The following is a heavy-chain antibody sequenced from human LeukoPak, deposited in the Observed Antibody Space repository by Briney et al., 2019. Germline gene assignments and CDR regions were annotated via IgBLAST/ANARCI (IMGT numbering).Heavy chain of an antibody. CDR3: ARGSRVDASY. Sequence: ASVRVSCKASGYTFTSYYMHWVRQAPGQGLEWMGIINPSGGKTNYAQTLQGRVTMTRDTSTSTVYMELSSLRSEDTAVYYCARGSRVDASYWGQGTLVTVSS. CDR1: GYTFTSYY. CDR2: INPSGGKT. J-gene: IGHJ4*02. D-gene: IGHD2-15*01. V-gene: IGHV1-46*04.